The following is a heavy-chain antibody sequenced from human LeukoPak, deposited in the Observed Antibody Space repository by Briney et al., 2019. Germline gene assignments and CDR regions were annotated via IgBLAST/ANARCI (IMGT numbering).Heavy chain of an antibody. CDR3: ARLNFSWDLTGYNYYFDY. V-gene: IGHV4-59*08. Sequence: KSSETLSLTCAVYGGSFSGYYWSWIRQPPGKGLEWIGYIYYSGSTDYNPSLKSRVTISVDTSKNQFSLKLSSVTAADTAVYYCARLNFSWDLTGYNYYFDYWGQGTLVTVSS. CDR1: GGSFSGYY. J-gene: IGHJ4*02. D-gene: IGHD3-9*01. CDR2: IYYSGST.